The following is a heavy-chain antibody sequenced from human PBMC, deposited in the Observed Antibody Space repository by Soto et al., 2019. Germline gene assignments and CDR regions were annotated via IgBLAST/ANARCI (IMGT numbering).Heavy chain of an antibody. CDR1: GDSVSSNSVA. J-gene: IGHJ4*02. D-gene: IGHD6-19*01. Sequence: SQTLSLTCAISGDSVSSNSVAWVWIRQSPSRGLEWLGRTYYRSEWYNDYAVSVKGRITINLDTSKNQFSLQLNSVTPEDTAVYYCGRYFGWYYFDYWGQGTLVTVSS. CDR3: GRYFGWYYFDY. V-gene: IGHV6-1*01. CDR2: TYYRSEWYN.